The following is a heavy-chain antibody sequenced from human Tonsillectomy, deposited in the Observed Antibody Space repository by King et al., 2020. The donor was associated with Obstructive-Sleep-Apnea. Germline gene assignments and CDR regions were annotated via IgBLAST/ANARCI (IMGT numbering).Heavy chain of an antibody. D-gene: IGHD3-22*01. CDR1: GGSFSGYY. CDR2: INHSGST. Sequence: VQLQQWGAGLLKPSETLSLTCAVYGGSFSGYYWSWIRQPPGKGLEWIGEINHSGSTNYNPSLKSRVTISVDTSKNQFSLKLSSVTAAATAVYYCARKAGRITMIVVVIKRGWFDPWGQGTLVTVSS. CDR3: ARKAGRITMIVVVIKRGWFDP. J-gene: IGHJ5*02. V-gene: IGHV4-34*01.